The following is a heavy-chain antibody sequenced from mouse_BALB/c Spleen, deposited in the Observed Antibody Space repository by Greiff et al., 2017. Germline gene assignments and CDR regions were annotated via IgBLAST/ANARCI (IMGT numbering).Heavy chain of an antibody. J-gene: IGHJ2*01. CDR3: AREGGNDYDDY. CDR1: GYTFTSYW. Sequence: QVQLKESGAELARPGASVKLSCKASGYTFTSYWMQWVKQRPGQGLEWIGAIYPGDGDTRYTQKFKGKATLTADKSSSTAYMQLSSLASEDSAVYYCAREGGNDYDDYWGQGTTLTVSS. V-gene: IGHV1-87*01. D-gene: IGHD2-4*01. CDR2: IYPGDGDT.